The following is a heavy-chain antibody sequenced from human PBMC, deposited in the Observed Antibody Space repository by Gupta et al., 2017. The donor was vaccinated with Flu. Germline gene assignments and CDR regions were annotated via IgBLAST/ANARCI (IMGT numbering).Heavy chain of an antibody. CDR2: IYHSGST. CDR3: ARSAAADTEFDY. CDR1: GGSISSSNW. D-gene: IGHD6-13*01. Sequence: QVQLQESGPGLVNPSGNLSLTCAVSGGSISSSNWWSWVRQPPGKGLEWIGEIYHSGSTNYNPALKSRVTISVDKSKKQFSLQMRSVTAAYTAVYYSARSAAADTEFDYWGQGTLVTVSS. J-gene: IGHJ4*02. V-gene: IGHV4-4*02.